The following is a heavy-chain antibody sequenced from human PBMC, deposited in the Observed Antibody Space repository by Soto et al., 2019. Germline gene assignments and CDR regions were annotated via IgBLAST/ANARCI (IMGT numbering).Heavy chain of an antibody. CDR1: GYTFTGYY. Sequence: GASVKVSCKTSGYTFTGYYIHWVRQAPGQGLEWMGWIYPNSGGTNYAQKFQRRVTMTRDTSISTAYMELNRLRSDDTAVYYCARDSYYDILTGYSRNAFDIWGQGTMVTVSS. D-gene: IGHD3-9*01. CDR3: ARDSYYDILTGYSRNAFDI. V-gene: IGHV1-2*02. J-gene: IGHJ3*02. CDR2: IYPNSGGT.